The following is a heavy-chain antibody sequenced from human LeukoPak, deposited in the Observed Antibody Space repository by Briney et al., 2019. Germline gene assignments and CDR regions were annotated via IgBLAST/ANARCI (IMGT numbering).Heavy chain of an antibody. CDR1: GGSISSYY. Sequence: SETLSLTCTVSGGSISSYYWSWIRQPPGKGLEWIGYIYYSGSTNYNPSLKSRVTISVDTSKNQFSLKLSSVTAADTAVYYCARVGSYDYVWGSYRLDYFDYWGQGTLVTASS. D-gene: IGHD3-16*02. V-gene: IGHV4-59*01. J-gene: IGHJ4*02. CDR3: ARVGSYDYVWGSYRLDYFDY. CDR2: IYYSGST.